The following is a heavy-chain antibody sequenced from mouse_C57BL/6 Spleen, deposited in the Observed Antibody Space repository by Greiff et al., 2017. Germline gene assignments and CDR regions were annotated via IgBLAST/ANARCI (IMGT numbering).Heavy chain of an antibody. Sequence: QVQLQQPGAELVRPGTSVKLSCKASGYTFTSYWMHWVKQRPGQGLEWIGVIAPSDSYTNYNQKFKGKATLTVDTSSSTAYMQLSSLTSEDSAVYYWARTSSGFGYWGQGTTLTVSS. CDR2: IAPSDSYT. V-gene: IGHV1-59*01. CDR3: ARTSSGFGY. D-gene: IGHD3-2*02. CDR1: GYTFTSYW. J-gene: IGHJ2*01.